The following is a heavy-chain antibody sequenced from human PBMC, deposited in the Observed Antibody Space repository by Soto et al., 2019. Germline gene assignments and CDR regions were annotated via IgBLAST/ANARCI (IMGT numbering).Heavy chain of an antibody. CDR1: GYMFPIYH. CDR2: IDPSDSRT. D-gene: IGHD2-8*01. V-gene: IGHV5-10-1*01. J-gene: IGHJ4*02. CDR3: VRHDSNGYFDF. Sequence: GESLKISCEASGYMFPIYHISWVRQMPGKGLEWVGKIDPSDSRTMYRPSSRARITISVDKSINTAYLEWGRLKASDTAMYYCVRHDSNGYFDFWGQGTQVTVSS.